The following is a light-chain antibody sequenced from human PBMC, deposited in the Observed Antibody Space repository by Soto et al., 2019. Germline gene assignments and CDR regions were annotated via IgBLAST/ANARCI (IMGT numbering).Light chain of an antibody. V-gene: IGKV1-39*01. J-gene: IGKJ5*01. CDR3: QQTSSTPVT. CDR1: QSISSY. Sequence: DIQMTQSTSSLSASVGDRVTITCRASQSISSYLNWYQQKPGKAPKLLIYAASSLQSGVPSRFSGSGSGTLFTLTISSLQPEDFATYYCQQTSSTPVTFGQGTLLE. CDR2: AAS.